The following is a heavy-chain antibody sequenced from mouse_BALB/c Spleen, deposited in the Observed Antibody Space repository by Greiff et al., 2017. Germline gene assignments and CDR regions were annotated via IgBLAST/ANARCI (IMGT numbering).Heavy chain of an antibody. D-gene: IGHD1-1*01. V-gene: IGHV5-15*02. J-gene: IGHJ1*01. CDR3: ARTSSYPSYWYFDV. Sequence: EVQRVESGGGLVQPGGSRKLSCAASGFTFSDYGMAWVRQAPGKGPEWVAFISNLAYSIYYADTVTGRFTISRENAKNTLYLEMSSLRSEDTAMYYCARTSSYPSYWYFDVWGAGTTVTVSS. CDR2: ISNLAYSI. CDR1: GFTFSDYG.